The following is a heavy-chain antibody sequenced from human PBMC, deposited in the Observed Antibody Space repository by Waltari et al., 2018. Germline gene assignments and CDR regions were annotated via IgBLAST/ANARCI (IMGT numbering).Heavy chain of an antibody. CDR1: GGSFSGYY. CDR3: AITDMTTGSGRY. CDR2: INHSGIT. J-gene: IGHJ4*02. Sequence: QVQLQQWGAGLLKPSETLSLTCAVYGGSFSGYYWSWIRQPPGKGLEWIGEINHSGITNYNPSLKSRVTRSVDTSKNQFSLKLSSVTAADTAVYYCAITDMTTGSGRYWGQGTLVTVSS. V-gene: IGHV4-34*01. D-gene: IGHD3-10*01.